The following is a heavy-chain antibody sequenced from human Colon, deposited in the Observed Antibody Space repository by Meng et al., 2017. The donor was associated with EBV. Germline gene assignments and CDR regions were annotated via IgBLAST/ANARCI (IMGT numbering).Heavy chain of an antibody. J-gene: IGHJ4*02. CDR2: LYYSGST. D-gene: IGHD2-21*01. CDR1: GGTISSGDAY. V-gene: IGHV4-30-4*01. Sequence: VQLGESGPGLVKPSHSLSLTCSVSGGTISSGDAYWRWIRQPPGKGLEWIGYLYYSGSTYYNPSLRSRVSISVDTSKNQFSLNLNSMTAADTAVYYCASFDHIPRRNYFDYWGQGTLVTVSS. CDR3: ASFDHIPRRNYFDY.